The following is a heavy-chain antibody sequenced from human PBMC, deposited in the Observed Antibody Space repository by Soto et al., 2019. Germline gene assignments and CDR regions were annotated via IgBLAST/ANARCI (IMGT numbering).Heavy chain of an antibody. CDR3: ARPKDYDDCLDL. Sequence: GASVKVSCKASGYTFTIYAIHWVRQAPGQRLEWMGWINAGNGNTKYSQKFQGRVTFTRDTSANTAYMELSSLISEDTAVYYCARPKDYDDCLDLWGQGTLVTVSS. CDR1: GYTFTIYA. D-gene: IGHD3-22*01. J-gene: IGHJ4*02. V-gene: IGHV1-3*01. CDR2: INAGNGNT.